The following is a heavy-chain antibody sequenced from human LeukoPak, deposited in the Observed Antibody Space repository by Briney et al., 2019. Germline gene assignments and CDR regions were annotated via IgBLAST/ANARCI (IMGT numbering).Heavy chain of an antibody. CDR2: ITGSHGPT. Sequence: QPGGSLRLSCAASGFTFSSFAMTWVRQAPGKGLEWVSSITGSHGPTYNTDSVKGRFTISRDNSQNTLYLQMNSLRAEDAAVYFCAKRGVVTRVILVGFQKEAYYFDSWGQGALVTVSS. V-gene: IGHV3-23*01. CDR3: AKRGVVTRVILVGFQKEAYYFDS. CDR1: GFTFSSFA. J-gene: IGHJ4*02. D-gene: IGHD3-22*01.